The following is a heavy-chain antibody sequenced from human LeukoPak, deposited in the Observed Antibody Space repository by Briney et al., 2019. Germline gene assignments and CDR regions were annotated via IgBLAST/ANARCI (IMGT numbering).Heavy chain of an antibody. V-gene: IGHV3-33*01. CDR3: ARDSTGYYSLDY. J-gene: IGHJ4*02. D-gene: IGHD3-22*01. CDR1: GFTFSSYG. CDR2: LWYDGSNK. Sequence: PGGSLRLSCAASGFTFSSYGMHWVRQAPGKGLEWVAVLWYDGSNKYYADPVQRRFTLSRDNSKNTLYLQMNSLRAEDTALYYCARDSTGYYSLDYWGQGTLVTVSS.